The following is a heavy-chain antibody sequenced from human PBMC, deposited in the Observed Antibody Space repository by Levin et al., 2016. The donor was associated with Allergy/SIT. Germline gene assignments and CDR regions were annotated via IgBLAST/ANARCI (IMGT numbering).Heavy chain of an antibody. CDR2: ISAYNGNT. CDR1: GYTFTGYY. J-gene: IGHJ4*02. Sequence: ASVKVSCKASGYTFTGYYMHWVRQAPGQGLEWMGWISAYNGNTNYAQKLQGRVTMTTDTSTSTAYMELRSLRSDDTAVYYCASCSGYDFYLCYFDYWGQGTLVTVSS. CDR3: ASCSGYDFYLCYFDY. D-gene: IGHD5-12*01. V-gene: IGHV1-18*04.